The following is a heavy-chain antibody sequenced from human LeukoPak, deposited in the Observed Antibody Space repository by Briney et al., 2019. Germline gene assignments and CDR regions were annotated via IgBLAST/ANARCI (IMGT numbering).Heavy chain of an antibody. Sequence: GGSLRLSCAASGFTFSSYDMHWVRQATGKGLEWVSAIGTAGDTYYPGSVKGRFTISRENAKNSLYLQMNGLRAGDTAVYYSARAGAGDSGYDYFLDYWGQGTPVTVSS. CDR2: IGTAGDT. D-gene: IGHD5-12*01. V-gene: IGHV3-13*04. CDR3: ARAGAGDSGYDYFLDY. J-gene: IGHJ4*02. CDR1: GFTFSSYD.